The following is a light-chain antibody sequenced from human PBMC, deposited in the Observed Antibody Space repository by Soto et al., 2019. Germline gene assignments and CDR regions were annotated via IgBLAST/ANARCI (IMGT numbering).Light chain of an antibody. CDR3: QQYDNFRT. CDR2: AAS. J-gene: IGKJ4*01. CDR1: HDLKKY. V-gene: IGKV1-33*01. Sequence: DIQMTQSPSSLSASVGDRVTITCQASHDLKKYLNWYQQKPGKAPTLLIYAASNLGPGVPSRCIGSGSGTYFTLSIGSLQTEDVATYYCQQYDNFRTFGRGTKVEIK.